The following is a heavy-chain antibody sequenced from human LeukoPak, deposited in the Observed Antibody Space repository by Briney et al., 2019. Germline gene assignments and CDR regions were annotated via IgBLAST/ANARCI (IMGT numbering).Heavy chain of an antibody. D-gene: IGHD2-15*01. CDR1: GVTFDDYA. Sequence: PGVCLRVSCAASGVTFDDYAMHWGRQAPGKGLEWVSLISGDGGSTYYADSVRGRFTISRDNSKNSLYLQMDSLRTEDTAFYYCAKEIDTLGTNAFDIWGQGTMVTVSS. V-gene: IGHV3-43*02. J-gene: IGHJ3*02. CDR3: AKEIDTLGTNAFDI. CDR2: ISGDGGST.